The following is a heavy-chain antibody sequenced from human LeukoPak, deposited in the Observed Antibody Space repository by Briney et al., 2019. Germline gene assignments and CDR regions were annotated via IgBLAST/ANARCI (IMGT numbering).Heavy chain of an antibody. J-gene: IGHJ6*02. CDR3: ARHPLGENYYYGMDV. CDR2: IYYSGST. CDR1: GGSISSHY. Sequence: SETLSLTCTVSGGSISSHYWSWIRQPPGKGLEWIGYIYYSGSTNYNPSLKSRVTISVDTSKNQFSLKLSSVTAADTAVYYCARHPLGENYYYGMDVWGQGTTVTVSS. D-gene: IGHD3-16*01. V-gene: IGHV4-59*08.